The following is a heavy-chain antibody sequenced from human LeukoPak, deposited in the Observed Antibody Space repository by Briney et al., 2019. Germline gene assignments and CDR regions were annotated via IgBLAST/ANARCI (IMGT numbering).Heavy chain of an antibody. CDR1: GYTFTGYY. V-gene: IGHV1-2*06. J-gene: IGHJ4*02. CDR3: ARAETNDYDFWSGYSASFDY. Sequence: ASVKVSCRASGYTFTGYYMHWGRQAPGQGLEWMGRINPNSGGTNYAQKFQGRVTMTRDTSISTAYMELSRLRSDDTAVYYCARAETNDYDFWSGYSASFDYWGQGTLVTVSS. CDR2: INPNSGGT. D-gene: IGHD3-3*01.